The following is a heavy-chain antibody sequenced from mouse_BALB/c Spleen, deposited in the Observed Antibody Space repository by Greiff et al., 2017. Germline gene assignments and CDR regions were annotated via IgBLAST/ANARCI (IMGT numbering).Heavy chain of an antibody. CDR3: ARNMITTAY. CDR2: INPSTGYT. Sequence: QVQLKESGAELAKPGASVKMSCKASGYTFTSYWMHWVKQRPGQGLEWIGYINPSTGYTEYNQKFKDKATLTADKSSSTAYMQLSSLTSEDSAVYYCARNMITTAYWGQGTLVTVSA. V-gene: IGHV1-7*01. CDR1: GYTFTSYW. J-gene: IGHJ3*01. D-gene: IGHD2-4*01.